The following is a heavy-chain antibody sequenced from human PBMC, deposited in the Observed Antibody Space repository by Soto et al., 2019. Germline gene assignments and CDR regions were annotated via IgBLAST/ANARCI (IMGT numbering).Heavy chain of an antibody. V-gene: IGHV3-53*02. CDR1: GFTVSSNY. J-gene: IGHJ6*02. CDR2: IYSGGST. Sequence: EVQLVETGGGLIQPGGSLRLSCAASGFTVSSNYMSWVRQAPGKGLEWVSVIYSGGSTYYADSVKRRFTISRDNSKNTLYLQMNSLRAEDTAVYYCARVRGYCSTTSCWDYYYGMDVWGQGTTVTVSS. D-gene: IGHD2-2*01. CDR3: ARVRGYCSTTSCWDYYYGMDV.